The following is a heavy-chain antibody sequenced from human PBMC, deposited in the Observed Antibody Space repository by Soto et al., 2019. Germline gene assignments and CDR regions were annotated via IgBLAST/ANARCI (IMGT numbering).Heavy chain of an antibody. D-gene: IGHD3-10*01. CDR3: ARMVRRSNIDYCHHMDV. CDR1: GYTFTSHG. V-gene: IGHV1-18*01. Sequence: QVQLVQSGAEVKKPGASVKVSCKASGYTFTSHGISWVRQAPGQGLEGMGWISAYNGDTNYAQKLQGRVTVTTDTYTRTAYMEMRSPRSPDTAVYYSARMVRRSNIDYCHHMDVWGKGTAVTVSS. J-gene: IGHJ6*03. CDR2: ISAYNGDT.